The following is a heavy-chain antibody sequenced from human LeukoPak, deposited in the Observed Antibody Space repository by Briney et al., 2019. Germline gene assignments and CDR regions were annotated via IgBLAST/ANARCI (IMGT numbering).Heavy chain of an antibody. J-gene: IGHJ4*02. CDR1: GFTFSSYA. CDR2: ISYDGRNK. CDR3: AKVLADGRITIFGVDRAYFDY. D-gene: IGHD3-3*01. V-gene: IGHV3-30*04. Sequence: GRSLRLSCAASGFTFSSYAMEWVRQAPGKGLEWGAVISYDGRNKYYADSVKGGFTISRDHSKNTLYLQMNSLRAEDTAVYYCAKVLADGRITIFGVDRAYFDYWGQGTLVTVSS.